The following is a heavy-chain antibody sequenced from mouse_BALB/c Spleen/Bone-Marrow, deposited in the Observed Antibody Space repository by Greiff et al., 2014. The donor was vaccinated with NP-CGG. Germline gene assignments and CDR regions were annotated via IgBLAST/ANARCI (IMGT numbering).Heavy chain of an antibody. CDR1: GYSFTGYT. D-gene: IGHD1-1*01. J-gene: IGHJ3*01. Sequence: VQLKESGPELVKPGSSMKISCKASGYSFTGYTMNWVKQSHGKNLEWIGLINPYNGGTSYNQKFKGKATLTVNKSSSTAYMELLSLTSEDSAVYYCARENYGISYGFAYWGQGTQVTVSA. V-gene: IGHV1-26*01. CDR3: ARENYGISYGFAY. CDR2: INPYNGGT.